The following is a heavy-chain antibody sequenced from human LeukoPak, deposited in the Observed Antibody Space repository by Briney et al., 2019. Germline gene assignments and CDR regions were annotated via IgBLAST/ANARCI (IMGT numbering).Heavy chain of an antibody. Sequence: PSETLSLTCTVSGGSISSGGFFWNWLRQHPGKVLEWIGSIYYSGSTYYNPSLKSRVTISIDTSKNQFSLKLNSVTAADTAVYYCARAAEDIVIVPAVPFAFDTWGQGTMVTVSS. D-gene: IGHD2-2*01. CDR2: IYYSGST. J-gene: IGHJ3*02. V-gene: IGHV4-31*03. CDR3: ARAAEDIVIVPAVPFAFDT. CDR1: GGSISSGGFF.